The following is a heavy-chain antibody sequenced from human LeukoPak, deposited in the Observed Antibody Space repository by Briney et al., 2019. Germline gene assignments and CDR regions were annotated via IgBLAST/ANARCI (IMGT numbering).Heavy chain of an antibody. CDR1: GFTFSDAW. J-gene: IGHJ4*02. CDR3: ARMTHSGSYYFDY. V-gene: IGHV3-48*02. CDR2: ISSSSSTI. Sequence: GGPLRLSCAASGFTFSDAWMYWVRQAPGKGLEWVSYISSSSSTIYYADSVKGRFTISRDNAKTSLYLQMNSLRDEDTAVYYCARMTHSGSYYFDYWGQGTLVTVSS. D-gene: IGHD1-26*01.